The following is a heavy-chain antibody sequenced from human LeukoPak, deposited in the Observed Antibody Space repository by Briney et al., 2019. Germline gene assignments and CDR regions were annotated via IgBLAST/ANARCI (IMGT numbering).Heavy chain of an antibody. CDR2: IYYSGST. D-gene: IGHD1-14*01. J-gene: IGHJ3*02. Sequence: SETLSLTCTVSGGSIRSSSYYWGWIRQPPGKGLEWIGSIYYSGSTYYNPSLKSRVTISVDTSKNQFSLKLSSVTAADTAVYYCARHDEPTFAIWGQGTMVTVSS. CDR1: GGSIRSSSYY. V-gene: IGHV4-39*01. CDR3: ARHDEPTFAI.